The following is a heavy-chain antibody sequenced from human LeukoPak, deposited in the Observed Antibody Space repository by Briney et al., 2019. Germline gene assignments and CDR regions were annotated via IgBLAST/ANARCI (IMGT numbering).Heavy chain of an antibody. J-gene: IGHJ3*02. CDR2: IYYSGST. V-gene: IGHV4-59*01. CDR3: ARVGGSYLTDAFDI. Sequence: PSETLSLTCTVSGGSISSYYWSWIRQPPGKGLEWIGYIYYSGSTNYNPSLKSRVTISVDTSKNQFSLKLSSVTAADTAVYYCARVGGSYLTDAFDIWGQGTMVTVSS. D-gene: IGHD1-26*01. CDR1: GGSISSYY.